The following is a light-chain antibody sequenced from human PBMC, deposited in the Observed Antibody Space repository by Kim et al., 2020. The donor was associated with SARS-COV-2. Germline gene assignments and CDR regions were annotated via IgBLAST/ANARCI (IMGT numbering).Light chain of an antibody. V-gene: IGLV1-44*01. CDR1: SSNIGSNT. CDR3: STWDDSLSLV. Sequence: QPALTQPPSASGTPGQRVTISCSGSSSNIGSNTVNWYQQLPGTAPKLLIYSNNQRPSGVPDRFSCSKSGTSASLAISGLQSEDEADYYCSTWDDSLSLVFGGGTQLTVL. CDR2: SNN. J-gene: IGLJ2*01.